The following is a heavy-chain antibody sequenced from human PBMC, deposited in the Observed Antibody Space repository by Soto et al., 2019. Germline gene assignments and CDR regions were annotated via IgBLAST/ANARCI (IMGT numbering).Heavy chain of an antibody. CDR2: VFHTGDT. CDR3: ARKAWVRFDY. CDR1: GDSISSRVW. V-gene: IGHV4-4*02. Sequence: PSETLSLTSAVSGDSISSRVWWTWVRQPPGKGLEWIGEVFHTGDTYFNPSLRSRVAMSVDKSTNEFSLKVTSVTAADTAIYYCARKAWVRFDYWGQGALVTVYS. D-gene: IGHD7-27*01. J-gene: IGHJ4*02.